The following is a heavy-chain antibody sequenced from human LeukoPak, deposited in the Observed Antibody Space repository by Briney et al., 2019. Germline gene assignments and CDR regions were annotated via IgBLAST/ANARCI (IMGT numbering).Heavy chain of an antibody. D-gene: IGHD1-14*01. V-gene: IGHV3-23*01. Sequence: GGSLRLSCAASGLTFSGYAMSWVRQAPGKGLEWVSAITTSGDNAYYVDSVQGPFTMSRDNSNNTLYLQMTSLGADDTAVYYCARDHHNLFDYWGQGTLVSVST. CDR3: ARDHHNLFDY. CDR1: GLTFSGYA. CDR2: ITTSGDNA. J-gene: IGHJ4*02.